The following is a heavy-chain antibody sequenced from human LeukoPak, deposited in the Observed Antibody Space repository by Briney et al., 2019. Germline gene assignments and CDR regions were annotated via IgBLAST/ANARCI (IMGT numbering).Heavy chain of an antibody. Sequence: GGSLRLSCAATGFAFSGYEMNWVRQAPGKGLEWISYISTTGRTIYYADSVKGRFTISRDNAKNSLYLQMNSLSAEDTAGYYCARGDAYGDSLVAYWGQGTLVTVSS. D-gene: IGHD4-17*01. J-gene: IGHJ4*02. CDR1: GFAFSGYE. CDR2: ISTTGRTI. V-gene: IGHV3-48*03. CDR3: ARGDAYGDSLVAY.